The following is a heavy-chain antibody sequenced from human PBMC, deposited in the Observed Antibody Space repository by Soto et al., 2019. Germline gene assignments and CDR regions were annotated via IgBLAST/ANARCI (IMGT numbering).Heavy chain of an antibody. CDR1: GFTFDDYA. J-gene: IGHJ3*02. CDR2: ISWNSGSI. CDR3: AKADSGWYHDAFDI. V-gene: IGHV3-9*01. D-gene: IGHD6-19*01. Sequence: EVQLVEYGGGLVQPGRSLRLSCAASGFTFDDYAMHWVRQAPGKGLEWVSGISWNSGSIGYADSVKGRFTISRDNAKNSLYLQMYSLRAEDTALYYCAKADSGWYHDAFDIWGQGTMVTVSS.